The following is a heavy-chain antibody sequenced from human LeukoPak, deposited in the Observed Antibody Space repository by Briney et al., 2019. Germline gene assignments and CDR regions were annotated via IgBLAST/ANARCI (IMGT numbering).Heavy chain of an antibody. CDR3: ARQDYPSQFCSSTSCQMYYFDY. D-gene: IGHD2-2*01. CDR2: TYYSGST. CDR1: GGSISRSSNY. Sequence: KPSETLSLTCAVSGGSISRSSNYWGWIRQPPGKGLEWIGGTYYSGSTNYNPSLKSRVTISLDTSKNQLSLKLSSVTAADTAVYYCARQDYPSQFCSSTSCQMYYFDYWGQGTLVTVSS. J-gene: IGHJ4*02. V-gene: IGHV4-39*01.